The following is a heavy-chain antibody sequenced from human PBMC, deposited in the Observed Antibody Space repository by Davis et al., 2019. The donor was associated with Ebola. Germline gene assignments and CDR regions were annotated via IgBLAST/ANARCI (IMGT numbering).Heavy chain of an antibody. J-gene: IGHJ4*02. D-gene: IGHD6-13*01. CDR1: GYTLTNYA. V-gene: IGHV1-3*01. CDR3: ARKGPMYSSSWYGGDYFDY. Sequence: AASVKVSCKASGYTLTNYAMHWVRQAPGQRLEWMGWINAGNGNTKYSQKFQGRVTITRDTSASTAYMELSSLRSEDTAVYYCARKGPMYSSSWYGGDYFDYWGQGTLVTVSS. CDR2: INAGNGNT.